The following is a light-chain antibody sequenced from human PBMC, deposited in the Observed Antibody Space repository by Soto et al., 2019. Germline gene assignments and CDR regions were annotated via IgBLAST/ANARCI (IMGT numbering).Light chain of an antibody. Sequence: DIHMTQSPSTLSASVGDRVTITCRASQSISEWLTWYQQKPGRAQKLLIYDVSSLESGVPSRFSGSGSETEFTLNISSLQPDDFATYYCQQYSRYPFTFGPGTKVDIK. J-gene: IGKJ3*01. CDR2: DVS. V-gene: IGKV1-5*01. CDR1: QSISEW. CDR3: QQYSRYPFT.